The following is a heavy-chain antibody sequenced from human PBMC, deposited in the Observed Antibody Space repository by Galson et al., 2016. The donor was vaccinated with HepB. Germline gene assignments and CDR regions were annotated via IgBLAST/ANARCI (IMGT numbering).Heavy chain of an antibody. Sequence: SLRLSCAASGFTFSRHAMHWVRQAPGKGLEWVTFMSYDGGAIFYGDSVKGRFTVSRDNSKSTLDLEMNSLRVEDTAIYYCVAEIGARSFGYWGQGALVTVSS. CDR3: VAEIGARSFGY. D-gene: IGHD3-10*01. CDR2: MSYDGGAI. CDR1: GFTFSRHA. V-gene: IGHV3-30*14. J-gene: IGHJ4*02.